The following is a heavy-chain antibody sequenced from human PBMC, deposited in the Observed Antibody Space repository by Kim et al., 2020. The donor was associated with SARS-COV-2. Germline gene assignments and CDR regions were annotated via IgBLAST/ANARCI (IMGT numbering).Heavy chain of an antibody. CDR2: IYYSGST. D-gene: IGHD3-3*01. J-gene: IGHJ4*02. CDR1: GGSVSSGSYY. Sequence: SETLSLTCTVSGGSVSSGSYYWSWIRQPPGKGLEWIGYIYYSGSTNYNPSLKSRVTISVDTSKNQFSLKLSSVTAADTAVYYCARGWDTIFGYWGQGTLVTVSS. CDR3: ARGWDTIFGY. V-gene: IGHV4-61*01.